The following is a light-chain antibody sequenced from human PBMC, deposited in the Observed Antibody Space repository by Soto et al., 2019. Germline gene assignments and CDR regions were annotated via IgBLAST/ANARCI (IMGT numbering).Light chain of an antibody. CDR3: QQYGSSPWT. CDR1: QSISGSY. CDR2: DAS. V-gene: IGKV3-20*01. Sequence: EIELTQSPGTLSLSPGERASLSCRASQSISGSYLAWYQQKPGQAPRLLIYDASSRASGIPDRFSGSGSGTDFTLTISRLEPEDFAVYHCQQYGSSPWTFGQGTKVEIK. J-gene: IGKJ1*01.